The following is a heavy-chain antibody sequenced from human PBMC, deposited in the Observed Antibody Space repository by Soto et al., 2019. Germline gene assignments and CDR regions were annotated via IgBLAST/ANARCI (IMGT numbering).Heavy chain of an antibody. Sequence: SETLSLTCAVYGGSFSGYYWSWIRQPPGKGLDWIGEINHSGSTNYNPSLKSRVTISVDTSKNQFSLKLSSVTAADTAVYYCARGKSRIVGATSVYYYGMDVWGQGTTVTVSS. CDR1: GGSFSGYY. V-gene: IGHV4-34*01. CDR2: INHSGST. D-gene: IGHD1-26*01. CDR3: ARGKSRIVGATSVYYYGMDV. J-gene: IGHJ6*02.